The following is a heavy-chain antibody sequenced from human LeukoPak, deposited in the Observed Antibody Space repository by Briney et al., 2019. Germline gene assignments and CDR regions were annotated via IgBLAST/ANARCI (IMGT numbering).Heavy chain of an antibody. CDR2: MNPNSGNT. D-gene: IGHD3-10*01. V-gene: IGHV1-8*01. CDR1: GYTFISYD. Sequence: ASVKVSCKASGYTFISYDINWVRQATGQGLEWMGWMNPNSGNTGYAQKFQGRVTMTRNTSISTAYMELSSLRSEDTAVYYCARGITMVRGRRINWFDPWGQGTLVTVSS. CDR3: ARGITMVRGRRINWFDP. J-gene: IGHJ5*02.